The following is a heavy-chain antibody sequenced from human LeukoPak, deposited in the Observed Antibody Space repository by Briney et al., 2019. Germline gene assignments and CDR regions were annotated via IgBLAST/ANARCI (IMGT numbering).Heavy chain of an antibody. CDR2: ISAYNGNT. CDR3: ARTREGYCSSTSCYSDFDY. Sequence: GASVKVSCKASGYTFTSYGISWVRQAPGQGLEWMGWISAYNGNTNYAQKLQGRVTMTTDTSTSTAYMELRSLRSDDTAVYYCARTREGYCSSTSCYSDFDYWGQGTLVTVSS. V-gene: IGHV1-18*01. J-gene: IGHJ4*02. CDR1: GYTFTSYG. D-gene: IGHD2-2*01.